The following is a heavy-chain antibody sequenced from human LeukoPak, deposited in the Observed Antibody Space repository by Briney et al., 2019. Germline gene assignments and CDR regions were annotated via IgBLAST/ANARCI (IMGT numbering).Heavy chain of an antibody. V-gene: IGHV3-48*01. CDR1: GFAFSSYS. CDR3: ARVTVGATADYFDY. Sequence: PGGSLRLSCAASGFAFSSYSMNRVRQAPGKGLEWLSYISSTSSTIYYADSVKGRFTISRDNAKNSLYLLMNSLRAEDTAAYYCARVTVGATADYFDYWGQGTLVTVSS. J-gene: IGHJ4*02. CDR2: ISSTSSTI. D-gene: IGHD1-26*01.